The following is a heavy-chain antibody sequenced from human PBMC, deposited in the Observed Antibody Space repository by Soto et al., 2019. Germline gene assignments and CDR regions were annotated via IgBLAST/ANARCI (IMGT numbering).Heavy chain of an antibody. CDR2: IYSGGST. CDR1: GFTASSNY. CDR3: ARDTAMVRRLVY. D-gene: IGHD5-18*01. V-gene: IGHV3-53*01. Sequence: GGSLRLSCAASGFTASSNYMSWVRQAPGKGLEWVSVIYSGGSTYYADSVEGRFTISRDNSKNTLYLQMNSLRAEDTAVYYCARDTAMVRRLVYWGQGTLVTVCS. J-gene: IGHJ4*02.